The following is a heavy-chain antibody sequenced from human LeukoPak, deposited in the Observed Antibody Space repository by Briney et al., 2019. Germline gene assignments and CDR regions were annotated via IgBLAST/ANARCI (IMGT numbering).Heavy chain of an antibody. Sequence: PGGSLRLSCEASGSGFTFGNLGMSWVRQAPGKGLEWVSAISGSGGSTYYADSVKGRFTISRDNSKNALYLQMNSLRAEDTAVYYCAKSNFVRELPRYYYGMDVWGQGTTVTVSS. CDR2: ISGSGGST. CDR1: GSGFTFGNLG. V-gene: IGHV3-23*01. J-gene: IGHJ6*02. CDR3: AKSNFVRELPRYYYGMDV. D-gene: IGHD2-15*01.